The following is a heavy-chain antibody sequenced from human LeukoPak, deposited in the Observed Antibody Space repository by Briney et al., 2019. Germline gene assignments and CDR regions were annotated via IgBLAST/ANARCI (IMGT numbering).Heavy chain of an antibody. CDR1: GFTFSSYW. CDR3: ARDFGPHDY. CDR2: IKQDGSEK. V-gene: IGHV3-7*05. J-gene: IGHJ4*02. D-gene: IGHD3-10*01. Sequence: SGGSLRLSCAASGFTFSSYWMSWVRQAPGKGLEWVANIKQDGSEKYYVDSVRGRFTISRDNAKNSLSLQMNSLRAEDTAVYFCARDFGPHDYWGQGTLVTVSS.